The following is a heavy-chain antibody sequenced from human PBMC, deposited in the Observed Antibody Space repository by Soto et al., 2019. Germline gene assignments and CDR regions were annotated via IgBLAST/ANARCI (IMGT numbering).Heavy chain of an antibody. J-gene: IGHJ4*02. Sequence: ASVKVSCKASGYTFTSYCISWVRQAPGQGLEWMGWISAYNGNTNYAQKLQGRVTMTTDTSTSTAYMELRSLRSDDTAVYYCAREAWIQLWPHNDYWGQGTLVTVSS. V-gene: IGHV1-18*04. CDR1: GYTFTSYC. CDR3: AREAWIQLWPHNDY. D-gene: IGHD5-18*01. CDR2: ISAYNGNT.